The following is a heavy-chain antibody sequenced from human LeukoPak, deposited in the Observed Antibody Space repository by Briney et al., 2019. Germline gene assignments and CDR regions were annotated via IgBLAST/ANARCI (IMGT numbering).Heavy chain of an antibody. V-gene: IGHV1-18*01. J-gene: IGHJ4*02. Sequence: ASVKVSCKASHYTFTSYGITWVRQAPGQGLEYVGWISAYNGNTDYAQRLQGRVTMTTDTSTSTAYMELRSLRSDDTAVYFCARDPQAYYSDTSAYSGVDYWGQGTLVTVSS. CDR3: ARDPQAYYSDTSAYSGVDY. D-gene: IGHD3-22*01. CDR1: HYTFTSYG. CDR2: ISAYNGNT.